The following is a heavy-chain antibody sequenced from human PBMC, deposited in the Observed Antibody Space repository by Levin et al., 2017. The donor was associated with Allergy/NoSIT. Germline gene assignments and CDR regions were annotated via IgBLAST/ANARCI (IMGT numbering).Heavy chain of an antibody. CDR3: AREGGSGSGDYYFDY. D-gene: IGHD3-10*01. CDR2: ITSNSGGT. Sequence: KSGGSLRLSCKTSGYTLSDYYMHWVRQAPGQGLEWMGWITSNSGGTKYAQKFQGRVTMTRDTSISTAYMELTRLRSDDTAIYYCAREGGSGSGDYYFDYWGQGTLVTVSS. CDR1: GYTLSDYY. J-gene: IGHJ4*02. V-gene: IGHV1-2*02.